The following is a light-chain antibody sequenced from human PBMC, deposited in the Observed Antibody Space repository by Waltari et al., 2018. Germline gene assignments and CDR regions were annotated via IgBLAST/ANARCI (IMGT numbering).Light chain of an antibody. J-gene: IGLJ2*01. CDR2: KNN. V-gene: IGLV1-47*01. CDR1: SSNIGVNY. CDR3: EAWDDSLDGVV. Sequence: SSSNIGVNYVFWYQQFPGAAPKLLIYKNNQRPSGVPDRFSGSKAGSSASLAISGLRSEDEADYFCEAWDDSLDGVVFGGGTKLTVL.